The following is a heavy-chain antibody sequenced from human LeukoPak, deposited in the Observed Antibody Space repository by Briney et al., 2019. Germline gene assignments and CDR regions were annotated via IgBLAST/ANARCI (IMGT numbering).Heavy chain of an antibody. V-gene: IGHV1-2*02. CDR2: INPNSGGT. Sequence: ASVKVSCKASGYTFTGYYMHWVRQAPGQGLEWMGWINPNSGGTNYAQKFQGRVTMTRDTSISTAYMELSRLRSDDTAVYYCARLTDILTGHSVYWGQGTLVTVSS. CDR3: ARLTDILTGHSVY. CDR1: GYTFTGYY. D-gene: IGHD3-9*01. J-gene: IGHJ4*02.